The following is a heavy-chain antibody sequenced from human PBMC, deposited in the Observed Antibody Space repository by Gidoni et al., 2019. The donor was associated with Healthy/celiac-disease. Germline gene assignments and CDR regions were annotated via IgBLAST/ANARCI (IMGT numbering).Heavy chain of an antibody. J-gene: IGHJ4*02. CDR1: GYTFTSYY. D-gene: IGHD6-13*01. Sequence: QVQLVQSGAEVKKPGASVKVSCKASGYTFTSYYMHWVRQAPGQGLEWMGIINPSGGSTSYAQKFQGRVTMTRDTSTSTVYMELSSLRSEDTAVYYCAREADIAAAGPTDYFDYWGQGTLVTVSS. CDR3: AREADIAAAGPTDYFDY. CDR2: INPSGGST. V-gene: IGHV1-46*01.